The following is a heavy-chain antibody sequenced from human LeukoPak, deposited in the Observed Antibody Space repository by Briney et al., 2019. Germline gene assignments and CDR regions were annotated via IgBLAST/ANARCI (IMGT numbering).Heavy chain of an antibody. CDR2: ISSSSSYI. J-gene: IGHJ4*02. CDR3: ARTGIAAAWTDY. V-gene: IGHV3-21*01. D-gene: IGHD6-13*01. CDR1: GFTFSSYS. Sequence: GGSLRLSCAASGFTFSSYSKNWVRQAPGKGLEWVSSISSSSSYIYYADSVKGRFTISRDNAKNSLYLQMNSLRAEDTAVYYCARTGIAAAWTDYWGQGTLVTVSS.